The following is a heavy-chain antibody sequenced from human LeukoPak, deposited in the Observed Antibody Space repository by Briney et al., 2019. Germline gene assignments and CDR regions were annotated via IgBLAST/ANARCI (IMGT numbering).Heavy chain of an antibody. V-gene: IGHV3-21*01. J-gene: IGHJ4*02. CDR3: ARVLYFDWLDAY. CDR2: ISSSGDYI. CDR1: XXTXXSXX. Sequence: LXXSCAASXXTXXSXXMNWVRXAPGKGLXWVSSISSSGDYIYYADSVKGRFTISRDNAKSSLFLQMNSLRAEDTAVYYCARVLYFDWLDAYWGQGTLVTVSS. D-gene: IGHD3-9*01.